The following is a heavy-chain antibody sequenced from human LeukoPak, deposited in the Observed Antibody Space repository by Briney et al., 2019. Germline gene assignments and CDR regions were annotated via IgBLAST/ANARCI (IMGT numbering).Heavy chain of an antibody. CDR3: ARDLSPSGAFDI. D-gene: IGHD3-10*01. CDR1: GFTVSSNY. Sequence: GGSLTLSCAASGFTVSSNYMSWVRQAPGKGLEWVSVLYSGGSTYYADSVKGRFTISRDNSKNTLYLQMNSLRAEDTAVYYCARDLSPSGAFDIWGQGTMVTVSS. J-gene: IGHJ3*02. CDR2: LYSGGST. V-gene: IGHV3-66*01.